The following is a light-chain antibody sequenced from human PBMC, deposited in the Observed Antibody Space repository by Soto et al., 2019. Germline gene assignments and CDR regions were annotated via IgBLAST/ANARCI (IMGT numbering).Light chain of an antibody. J-gene: IGKJ5*01. V-gene: IGKV3-20*01. CDR1: QTVIITY. CDR2: GAS. Sequence: VLKQSPGTLSLSPGESATLSCRASQTVIITYLTWYQQKPGQAPRLLIFGASQRSTGIPDRFSGSGSARDLALILSVLEPEDFEVYYCQQYGSGPLISFGQGTRLEIK. CDR3: QQYGSGPLIS.